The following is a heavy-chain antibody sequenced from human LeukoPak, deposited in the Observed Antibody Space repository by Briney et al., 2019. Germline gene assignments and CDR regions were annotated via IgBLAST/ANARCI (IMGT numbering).Heavy chain of an antibody. Sequence: PSETLSLTCTVSGGSISSRSFYWDWIRQPPGKGLEWIGGIYYSGSTYYNPSLKSRVTISVDTSKNQFSLKLSSVTAADTAVYYCARRSIAGSGWFDPWGQGTLVTVSS. CDR2: IYYSGST. V-gene: IGHV4-39*01. CDR1: GGSISSRSFY. CDR3: ARRSIAGSGWFDP. J-gene: IGHJ5*02. D-gene: IGHD6-6*01.